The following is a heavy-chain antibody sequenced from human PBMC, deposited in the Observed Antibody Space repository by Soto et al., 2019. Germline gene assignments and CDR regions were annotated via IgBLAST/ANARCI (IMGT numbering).Heavy chain of an antibody. CDR3: ASPSYCSGGSCYSGDAFDI. Sequence: PGGSLRLSCAASGFTFSSYGMHWVRQAPGKGLEWVAVIWYDGSNKYYADSVKGRFTISRDNSKNTLYLQMNSLRAEDTAVYYCASPSYCSGGSCYSGDAFDIWGQGTMVTVSS. V-gene: IGHV3-33*01. D-gene: IGHD2-15*01. CDR2: IWYDGSNK. J-gene: IGHJ3*02. CDR1: GFTFSSYG.